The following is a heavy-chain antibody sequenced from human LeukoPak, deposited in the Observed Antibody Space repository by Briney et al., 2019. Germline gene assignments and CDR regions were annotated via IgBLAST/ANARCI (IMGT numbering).Heavy chain of an antibody. Sequence: AASVKVSCKASGGTFSSYAISWVRQALGQGLEWMGGIIPIFGTANYAQKFRGRVTITTDESTSTAYMELSSLRSEDTAVYYCARDQVKFYYGSGSYNWFDPWGQGTLVTVSS. CDR2: IIPIFGTA. V-gene: IGHV1-69*05. CDR1: GGTFSSYA. CDR3: ARDQVKFYYGSGSYNWFDP. J-gene: IGHJ5*02. D-gene: IGHD3-10*01.